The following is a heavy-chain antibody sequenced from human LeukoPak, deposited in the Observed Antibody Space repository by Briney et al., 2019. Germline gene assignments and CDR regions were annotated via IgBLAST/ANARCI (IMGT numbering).Heavy chain of an antibody. CDR3: ATDQRYAFDY. V-gene: IGHV3-48*02. Sequence: GGSLRLSCATSGFSFTDYPMNWVRQAPGKALEWISNIRTTAEGAKYAYYADSVKGRVTISRDDGKNTLYLHMNSLRDDDTAVYYCATDQRYAFDYWGQGIPVTVSS. J-gene: IGHJ4*02. CDR1: GFSFTDYP. CDR2: IRTTAEGAKYA. D-gene: IGHD3-9*01.